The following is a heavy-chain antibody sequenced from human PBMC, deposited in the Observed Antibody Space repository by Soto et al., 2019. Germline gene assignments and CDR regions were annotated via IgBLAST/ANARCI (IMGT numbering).Heavy chain of an antibody. CDR3: ARERYNWNYDPVAFDI. V-gene: IGHV3-53*02. CDR2: IYSGGST. D-gene: IGHD1-7*01. CDR1: GFTVSSNY. Sequence: EVQLVDTGGGLIQPGGSLRLSCAASGFTVSSNYMSWVRQAPGKGLEWVSVIYSGGSTYYADSVKGRLTISRDNSKNTLYRQMNSLRAEDTAVYYCARERYNWNYDPVAFDIWGQVTMVTVSS. J-gene: IGHJ3*02.